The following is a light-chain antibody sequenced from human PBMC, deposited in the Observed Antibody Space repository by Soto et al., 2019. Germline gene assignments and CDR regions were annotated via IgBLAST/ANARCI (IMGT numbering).Light chain of an antibody. CDR2: GAS. Sequence: EIVMTQSTATLSVSPGERATLSCRASQSVSSNLAWYQQKPGQAPRLLIYGASTRATGIPARFSGSGSGTEFTLTISSLQSEDFAVYYCQQYNNWLRGTFGQGTKVEIK. CDR1: QSVSSN. V-gene: IGKV3-15*01. J-gene: IGKJ1*01. CDR3: QQYNNWLRGT.